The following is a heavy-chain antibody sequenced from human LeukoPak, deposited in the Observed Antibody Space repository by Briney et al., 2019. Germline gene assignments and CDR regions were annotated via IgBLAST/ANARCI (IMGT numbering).Heavy chain of an antibody. CDR1: GFTFSIYT. D-gene: IGHD3-10*01. J-gene: IGHJ4*02. CDR2: ISYDGSLK. CDR3: ARGDYYGSGSYWYYFDY. Sequence: PGGSLRLSCAASGFTFSIYTLHWVRQAPGKGLEWVAVISYDGSLKYYADSVKGRFTISRDNSKNTVFLQMNSLRAEDTAVYYCARGDYYGSGSYWYYFDYWGQGTLVTVSS. V-gene: IGHV3-30*04.